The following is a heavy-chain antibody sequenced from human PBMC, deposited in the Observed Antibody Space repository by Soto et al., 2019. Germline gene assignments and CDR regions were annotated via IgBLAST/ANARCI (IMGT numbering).Heavy chain of an antibody. V-gene: IGHV1-58*01. D-gene: IGHD2-15*01. CDR1: GFSFPNSA. Sequence: GASVKVSCKASGFSFPNSAVQWVRQARGQRLEWIGYIIIAGGGTKYAQNLQGRITITRDMSTSTAYMELSSLRSEDTAIYYCAAELYGGGRCVACDIWGQERVGTVSS. J-gene: IGHJ3*02. CDR2: IIIAGGGT. CDR3: AAELYGGGRCVACDI.